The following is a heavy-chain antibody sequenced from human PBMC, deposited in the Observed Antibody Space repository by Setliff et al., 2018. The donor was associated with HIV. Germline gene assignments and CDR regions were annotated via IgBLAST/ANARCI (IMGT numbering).Heavy chain of an antibody. J-gene: IGHJ3*02. CDR2: IRSKAYGGTK. D-gene: IGHD3-10*01. CDR3: TTSYGSGTYYRMGAFDI. Sequence: GGSLRLSCTASGFRFGDYAMSWFRQAPGKGPEWVGFIRSKAYGGTKEYALSVKGRFTISRDDSKSIAYLQMNSRKTEDTAVHYCTTSYGSGTYYRMGAFDIWGQGAMVTVSS. CDR1: GFRFGDYA. V-gene: IGHV3-49*03.